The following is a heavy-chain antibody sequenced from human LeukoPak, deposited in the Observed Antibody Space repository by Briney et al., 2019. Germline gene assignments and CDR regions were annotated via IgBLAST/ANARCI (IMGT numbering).Heavy chain of an antibody. J-gene: IGHJ3*02. CDR1: GYTFTSYY. CDR2: INPSGGST. V-gene: IGHV1-46*01. Sequence: GASVKVSCKASGYTFTSYYMHWVRQAPGQGLEWMGIINPSGGSTSYAQKFQGRVTMTRDTSTSTVYMELSSLRSEDTAVYYCARVGRRITIFGVVRGAFDIWGQGTMVTVSS. CDR3: ARVGRRITIFGVVRGAFDI. D-gene: IGHD3-3*01.